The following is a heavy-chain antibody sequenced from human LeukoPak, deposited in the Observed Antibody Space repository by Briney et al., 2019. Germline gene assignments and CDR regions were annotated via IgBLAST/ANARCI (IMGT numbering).Heavy chain of an antibody. CDR3: ARDRRLLWFGEAVSRNYYYYYMDV. CDR2: INPNSGGT. Sequence: ASVKVSCKASGYTFTGYYMHWVRQAPGQGLEWMGWINPNSGGTNYAQKFQGRVTMTRDTSISTAYMELSRLRSDDTAVYYCARDRRLLWFGEAVSRNYYYYYMDVWGKGTTVTISS. J-gene: IGHJ6*03. CDR1: GYTFTGYY. V-gene: IGHV1-2*02. D-gene: IGHD3-10*01.